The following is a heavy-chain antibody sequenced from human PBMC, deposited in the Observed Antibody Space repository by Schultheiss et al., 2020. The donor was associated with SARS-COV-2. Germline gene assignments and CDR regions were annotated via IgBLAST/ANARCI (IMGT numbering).Heavy chain of an antibody. V-gene: IGHV4-39*07. J-gene: IGHJ4*02. CDR1: GGSISSSSYY. Sequence: SETLSLTCSVSGGSISSSSYYWGWIRQPPGKGLEWIGSVYYSGSTYYNASLKSRVTISVDTSKNQFSLKLSSVTAADTAVYFCATDRVGPTTDFDHWGQGTLVTVSS. CDR2: VYYSGST. D-gene: IGHD1-26*01. CDR3: ATDRVGPTTDFDH.